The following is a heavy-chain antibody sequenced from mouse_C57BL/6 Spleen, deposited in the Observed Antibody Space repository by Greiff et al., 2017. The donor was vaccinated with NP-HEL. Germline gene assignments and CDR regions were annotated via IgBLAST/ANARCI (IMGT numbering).Heavy chain of an antibody. Sequence: VKQRPGQGLEWIGWIYPRDGSTKYNEKFKGKATLTVDTSSSTAYMELHSLTSEDSAVYFCARSPGYFDYWGQGTTLTVSS. V-gene: IGHV1-85*01. J-gene: IGHJ2*01. CDR3: ARSPGYFDY. CDR2: IYPRDGST.